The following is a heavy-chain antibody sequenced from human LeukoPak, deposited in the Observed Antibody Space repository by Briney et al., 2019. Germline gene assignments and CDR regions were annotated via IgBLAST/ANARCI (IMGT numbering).Heavy chain of an antibody. Sequence: GGSLRLSCAVSGISFSTYDMHWVRHVTGKGLEWVSSIGTGGDTYYAVSVKGRFTISRENAENSLYLQMNSLRAEDTAVYYCAREITDGSSPDWYFDLWGRGTLVTVSS. CDR3: AREITDGSSPDWYFDL. CDR2: IGTGGDT. J-gene: IGHJ2*01. CDR1: GISFSTYD. V-gene: IGHV3-13*01. D-gene: IGHD3-22*01.